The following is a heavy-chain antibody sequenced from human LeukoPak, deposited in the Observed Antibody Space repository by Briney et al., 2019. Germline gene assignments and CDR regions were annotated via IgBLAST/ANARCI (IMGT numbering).Heavy chain of an antibody. Sequence: SETLSLTCTVSGGSISSYYWSWIRQPPGKGLEWIWYIYYSGSTNYNPSLKSRVTISVDTSKNQFSLKLSSVTAADTAVYYCARSSPQYYYYYGMDVWGQGTTVTVSS. CDR2: IYYSGST. J-gene: IGHJ6*02. CDR1: GGSISSYY. CDR3: ARSSPQYYYYYGMDV. V-gene: IGHV4-59*08.